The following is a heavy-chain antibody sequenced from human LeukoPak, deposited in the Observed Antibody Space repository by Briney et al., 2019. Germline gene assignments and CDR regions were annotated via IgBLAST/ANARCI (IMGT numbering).Heavy chain of an antibody. Sequence: PGGSLRPSCAASGFTFSSYAMHWVRQAPGKGLEWVAVISYDGSNKYYADSVKGRFTISRDNSKNTLYLQMNSLRAGDTAVYYCARAPLFNGPDYWGQGTLVTVSS. V-gene: IGHV3-30*04. CDR1: GFTFSSYA. CDR3: ARAPLFNGPDY. J-gene: IGHJ4*02. D-gene: IGHD2-8*01. CDR2: ISYDGSNK.